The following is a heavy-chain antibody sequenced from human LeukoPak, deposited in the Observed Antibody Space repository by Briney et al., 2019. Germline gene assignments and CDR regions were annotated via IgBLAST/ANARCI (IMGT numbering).Heavy chain of an antibody. V-gene: IGHV1-69*04. Sequence: ASVKVSCKASGGTFSSYAISWVRQAPGQGLEWMGRIIPILGIANYAQKFQGRVTITADKSTSTAYMELSSLRSEDTALYYCAKDRIAWFLAYGMDVWGQGTTVTVSS. J-gene: IGHJ6*02. CDR3: AKDRIAWFLAYGMDV. CDR2: IIPILGIA. D-gene: IGHD3-10*01. CDR1: GGTFSSYA.